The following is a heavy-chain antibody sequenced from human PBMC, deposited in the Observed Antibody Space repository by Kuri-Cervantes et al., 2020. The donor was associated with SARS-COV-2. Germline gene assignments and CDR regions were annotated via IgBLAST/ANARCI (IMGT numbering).Heavy chain of an antibody. D-gene: IGHD3-22*01. Sequence: SETLSPTCTVSGGSISSSSYYWGWIRQPPGKGLEWIGSIYYSGSTYYNPSLKSRVTISVDTSKNQFSLKLSSVTAADTAVYYCARVSINHYYDRSGYYLDVWGKGTTVTVSS. V-gene: IGHV4-39*07. CDR3: ARVSINHYYDRSGYYLDV. J-gene: IGHJ6*03. CDR1: GGSISSSSYY. CDR2: IYYSGST.